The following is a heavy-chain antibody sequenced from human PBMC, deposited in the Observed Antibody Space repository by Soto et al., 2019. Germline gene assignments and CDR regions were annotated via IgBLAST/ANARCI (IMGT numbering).Heavy chain of an antibody. J-gene: IGHJ6*02. CDR3: ARDSSLSAGLLPNYYYFYGMDV. CDR2: IIPIFGTA. CDR1: GGTFSSYA. D-gene: IGHD3-22*01. Sequence: SFKVSFKASGGTFSSYAISWVRQAPGQGHEWMGGIIPIFGTANYAQKFPGRVTITADESTSTAYMELSSLRSEETAVYYCARDSSLSAGLLPNYYYFYGMDVWGQGTTVTVSS. V-gene: IGHV1-69*13.